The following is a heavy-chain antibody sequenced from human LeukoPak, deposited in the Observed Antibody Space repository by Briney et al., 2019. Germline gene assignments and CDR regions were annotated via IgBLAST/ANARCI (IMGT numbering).Heavy chain of an antibody. CDR1: GFTFSSYA. CDR2: ISGSGSST. D-gene: IGHD2-2*02. CDR3: AKYTNDFFAY. V-gene: IGHV3-23*01. Sequence: GGFLRLSCAASGFTFSSYAMSWVRQAPGKGLEWVSAISGSGSSTSYADSVKGRFTISRDNSKNTLYLQMNSLRAEDTAVYYCAKYTNDFFAYWGQGTLVTVSS. J-gene: IGHJ4*02.